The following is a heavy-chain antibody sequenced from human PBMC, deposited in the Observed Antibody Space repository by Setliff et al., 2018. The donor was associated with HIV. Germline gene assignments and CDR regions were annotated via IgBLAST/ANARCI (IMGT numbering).Heavy chain of an antibody. CDR2: ILTLRNSP. CDR3: AILGRRYCNHYTASCYETAGGDSERKTSDY. V-gene: IGHV1-69*13. D-gene: IGHD2-15*01. CDR1: GGAFRNYA. J-gene: IGHJ4*02. Sequence: ASVKVSCKASGGAFRNYAISWVRQAPGQGLEWVGGILTLRNSPNFAQRFEGRVTITADETTRTVYTEFTSLRPDDTAVYYCAILGRRYCNHYTASCYETAGGDSERKTSDYWGPGTWVTVSS.